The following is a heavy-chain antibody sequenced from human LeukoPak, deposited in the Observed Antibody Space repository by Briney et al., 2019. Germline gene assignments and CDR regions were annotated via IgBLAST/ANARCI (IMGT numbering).Heavy chain of an antibody. CDR2: IKSRNRGETV. CDR1: GFTFSDAW. CDR3: TTDGSTTLSNTFDY. V-gene: IGHV3-15*01. Sequence: GGSLRLSCAASGFTFSDAWMNWVRLAPGKGLEWVGRIKSRNRGETVDYAAPVKGRFTISRDDSKTTVYLQMNSLKTEDTAIYYFTTDGSTTLSNTFDYWGQGTLVSVSS. D-gene: IGHD1-26*01. J-gene: IGHJ4*02.